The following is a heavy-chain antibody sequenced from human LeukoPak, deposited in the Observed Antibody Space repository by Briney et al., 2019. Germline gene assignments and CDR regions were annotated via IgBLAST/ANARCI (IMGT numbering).Heavy chain of an antibody. J-gene: IGHJ4*02. CDR2: INHSGST. D-gene: IGHD3-22*01. CDR3: GRLNDSRCYYPKTKYYFDY. CDR1: GGSFSGYY. Sequence: PSETLSLTCAVYGGSFSGYYWSWIRQPPGKGLEWIGEINHSGSTNYNPSLKSRVTISVDTSKNQFSLKLSSVTAADTAVYYCGRLNDSRCYYPKTKYYFDYWGQGTLVTVSS. V-gene: IGHV4-34*01.